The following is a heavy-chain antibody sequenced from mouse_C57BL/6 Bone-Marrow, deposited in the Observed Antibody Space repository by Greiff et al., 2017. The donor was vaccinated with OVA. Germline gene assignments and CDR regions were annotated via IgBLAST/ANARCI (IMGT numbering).Heavy chain of an antibody. V-gene: IGHV1-64*01. J-gene: IGHJ2*01. D-gene: IGHD1-1*01. Sequence: QVQLQQPGAELVKPGASVKLSCKASGYTFTSYWMHWVKQRPGQGLEWIGMIHPNSCSTNYNEKFKSKATLTVDKSSSTAYMQLSSLTSEDSAVYYCAALYGSSSYYFDYWGQGTTLTVSS. CDR3: AALYGSSSYYFDY. CDR1: GYTFTSYW. CDR2: IHPNSCST.